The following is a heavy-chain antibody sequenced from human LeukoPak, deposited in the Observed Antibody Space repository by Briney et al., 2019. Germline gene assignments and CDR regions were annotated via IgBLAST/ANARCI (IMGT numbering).Heavy chain of an antibody. Sequence: GGSLRLSCAASGFTVSSNYMSWVRQAPGKGLEWVSVIAGSDGFTQYADSVKGRFTISRDNSKNTVYLQMNRLRVEDTALYYCVRSLDYWGQGTLVTVSS. CDR3: VRSLDY. CDR1: GFTVSSNY. V-gene: IGHV3-53*01. J-gene: IGHJ4*02. CDR2: IAGSDGFT.